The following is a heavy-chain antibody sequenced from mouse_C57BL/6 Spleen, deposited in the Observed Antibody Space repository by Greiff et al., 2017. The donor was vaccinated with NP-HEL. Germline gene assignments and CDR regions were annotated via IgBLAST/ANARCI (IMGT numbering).Heavy chain of an antibody. CDR2: ISSGGSYT. CDR1: GFTFSSYG. CDR3: ARSYDYFDY. J-gene: IGHJ2*01. V-gene: IGHV5-6*01. Sequence: EVKVVESGGDLVKPGGSLKLSCAASGFTFSSYGMSWVRQTPDKRLEWVATISSGGSYTYYPDSVKGRFTISRDNAKNTLYLQMSSLKSEDTAMYYCARSYDYFDYWGQGTTLTVSS. D-gene: IGHD1-1*01.